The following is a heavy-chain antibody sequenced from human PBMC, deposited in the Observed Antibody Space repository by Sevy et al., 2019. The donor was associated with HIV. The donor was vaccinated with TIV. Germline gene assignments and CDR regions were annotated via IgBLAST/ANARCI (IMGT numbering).Heavy chain of an antibody. CDR2: ISAYKGNT. D-gene: IGHD3-3*01. V-gene: IGHV1-18*01. CDR1: GYTFTSYG. Sequence: ASVKVSCKASGYTFTSYGIAWVRQAPGQGLEWMGWISAYKGNTNYARELQGRLTMTTDTSTTTVYMDLRSLRSDDTAVYYCAFTKGVFGVVMTSFFFDFWGQGTPVTVSS. J-gene: IGHJ4*02. CDR3: AFTKGVFGVVMTSFFFDF.